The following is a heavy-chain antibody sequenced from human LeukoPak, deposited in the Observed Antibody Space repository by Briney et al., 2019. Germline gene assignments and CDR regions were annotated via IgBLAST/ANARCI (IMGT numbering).Heavy chain of an antibody. V-gene: IGHV4-38-2*01. CDR1: NYSINSGDF. D-gene: IGHD5-18*01. J-gene: IGHJ4*02. CDR2: AALGGGT. Sequence: PSETLSLTCAVSNYSINSGDFWAWLRQPPGKGLEWIASAALGGGTHYNPSLKSRVTLSVDTSKNAFSLKLSSLTAADTAVYYCSHPRHTGMDIFDYGGRGTLVPVSS. CDR3: SHPRHTGMDIFDY.